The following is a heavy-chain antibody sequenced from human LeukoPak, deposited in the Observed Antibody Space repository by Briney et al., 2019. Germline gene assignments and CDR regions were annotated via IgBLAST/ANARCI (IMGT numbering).Heavy chain of an antibody. D-gene: IGHD3-16*02. CDR1: GGSFSGYY. V-gene: IGHV4-59*01. J-gene: IGHJ6*03. CDR2: IYYSGST. CDR3: ARGRRPYDYVWGSYRYRDYYYYYMDV. Sequence: PSETLSLTCAVYGGSFSGYYWSWIRQPPGKGLEWIGYIYYSGSTNYNPSLKSRVTISADTSKNQFSLKLSSVTAADTAVYYCARGRRPYDYVWGSYRYRDYYYYYMDVWGKGTTVTVSS.